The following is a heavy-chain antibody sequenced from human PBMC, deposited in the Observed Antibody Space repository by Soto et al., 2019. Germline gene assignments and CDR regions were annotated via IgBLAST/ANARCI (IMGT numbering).Heavy chain of an antibody. Sequence: PSQTLSLTCAISGDSVSSDSAAWNWIRQSPSRGLEWLGRTYYRSKWYNDYVGSVKSRITINPDTSKNQFSLQLSSMTPEDTAVYYCARTTWLDYAFDIWGQGTMVTASS. D-gene: IGHD6-19*01. V-gene: IGHV6-1*01. CDR3: ARTTWLDYAFDI. J-gene: IGHJ3*02. CDR1: GDSVSSDSAA. CDR2: TYYRSKWYN.